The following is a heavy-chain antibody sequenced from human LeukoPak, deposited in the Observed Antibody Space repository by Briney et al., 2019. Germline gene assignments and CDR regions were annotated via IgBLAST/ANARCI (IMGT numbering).Heavy chain of an antibody. Sequence: PSETLSLTCAVSGYSISSGYYWGWIRQPPGKGLEWIGSIYYSGSTYYNPSLKSRVTISVDTSKNQFSLKLSSVTAADTAVYYCASLYRGIFGVVINLSYYYYMDVWGKGTTVTVSS. CDR1: GYSISSGYY. CDR2: IYYSGST. CDR3: ASLYRGIFGVVINLSYYYYMDV. J-gene: IGHJ6*03. D-gene: IGHD3-3*01. V-gene: IGHV4-38-2*01.